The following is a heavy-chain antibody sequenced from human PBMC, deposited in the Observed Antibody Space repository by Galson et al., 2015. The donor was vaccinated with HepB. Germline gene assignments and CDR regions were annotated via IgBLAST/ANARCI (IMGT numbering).Heavy chain of an antibody. CDR1: GFTFSDYY. V-gene: IGHV3-11*06. J-gene: IGHJ5*02. Sequence: SLRLSCAASGFTFSDYYMNWIRQAPGKGLEWVSYISSSGSYTNYADSVKGRFTISRDNAKNSLYLQMDSLRAEDTAVYYCAREGERYTNNWFDPWGQGTLVTVSS. CDR2: ISSSGSYT. D-gene: IGHD1-1*01. CDR3: AREGERYTNNWFDP.